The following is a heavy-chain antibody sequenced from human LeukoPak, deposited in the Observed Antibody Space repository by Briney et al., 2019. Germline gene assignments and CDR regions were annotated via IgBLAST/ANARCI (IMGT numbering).Heavy chain of an antibody. CDR1: GYTFTSYD. Sequence: GASVKVSCKASGYTFTSYDINWVRQATGQGLEWMGWMNPNSGNTGYAQKFQGRVTMTRNTSISTAYMELSSLRSEDTAVYYCARGPYDFWSGYYFYYYYGMDVWGQGTTVTVSS. CDR2: MNPNSGNT. V-gene: IGHV1-8*01. CDR3: ARGPYDFWSGYYFYYYYGMDV. D-gene: IGHD3-3*01. J-gene: IGHJ6*02.